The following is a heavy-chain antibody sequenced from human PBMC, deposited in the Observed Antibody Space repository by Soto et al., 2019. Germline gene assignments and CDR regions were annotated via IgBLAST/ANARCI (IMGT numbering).Heavy chain of an antibody. CDR2: IIPIFGTA. CDR1: GGTFSSYA. V-gene: IGHV1-69*12. D-gene: IGHD6-13*01. J-gene: IGHJ6*02. Sequence: QVQLVQSGAEVKKPGSSVKVSCKASGGTFSSYAISWVRQAPGQGLEWMGGIIPIFGTADYAQKFQGRVTIPAYESTSTAYMELSSLRSEDPAVYYCASLRAAAGPPHSPRYYYGMDVWGQGTTVTVSS. CDR3: ASLRAAAGPPHSPRYYYGMDV.